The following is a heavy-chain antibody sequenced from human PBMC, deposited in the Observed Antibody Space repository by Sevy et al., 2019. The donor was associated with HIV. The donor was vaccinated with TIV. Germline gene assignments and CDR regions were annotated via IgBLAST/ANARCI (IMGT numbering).Heavy chain of an antibody. CDR1: GFTFSAYW. D-gene: IGHD3-16*01. V-gene: IGHV3-7*01. CDR2: IKSDGSDK. J-gene: IGHJ4*02. Sequence: GGSLRLSCAASGFTFSAYWMNWVRQAPGKGLEWVANIKSDGSDKHYVDSVEGRFTISIDNAKNSLYLQMNSLGVEDTAVYYCAQETVGRFDSWGQGTLVTVSS. CDR3: AQETVGRFDS.